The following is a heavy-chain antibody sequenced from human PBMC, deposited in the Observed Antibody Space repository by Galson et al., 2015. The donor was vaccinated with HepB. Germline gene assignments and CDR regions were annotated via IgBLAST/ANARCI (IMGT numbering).Heavy chain of an antibody. J-gene: IGHJ1*01. CDR1: GYSFISYD. V-gene: IGHV1-8*01. CDR3: ATGITATQ. CDR2: LSPSSGDT. D-gene: IGHD1-14*01. Sequence: SVKVSCKASGYSFISYDINWVRQTTGQGLEWMGSLSPSSGDTKYAQRFQGRVTMTRDTSINTAYMELSSLTSEDTAVYYCATGITATQWGRGTLVTVSS.